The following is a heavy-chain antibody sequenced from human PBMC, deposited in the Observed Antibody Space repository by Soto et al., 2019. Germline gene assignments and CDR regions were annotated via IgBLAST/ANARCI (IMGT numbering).Heavy chain of an antibody. CDR3: VSVGGHGGKSPI. V-gene: IGHV4-4*02. CDR2: IFHIGAP. Sequence: QVQLQESGPGLVKPSETLSLTCAVSGGSITSDNWWSWVRQPPDMGLEWIGEIFHIGAPHYKPSLERRVTISMDTSKHQFSLRLKSVIVADTSVYFCVSVGGHGGKSPIWGRGTMVSVSS. CDR1: GGSITSDNW. D-gene: IGHD1-26*01. J-gene: IGHJ3*02.